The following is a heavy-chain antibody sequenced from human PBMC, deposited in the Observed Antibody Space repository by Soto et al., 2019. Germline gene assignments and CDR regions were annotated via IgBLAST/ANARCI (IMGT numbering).Heavy chain of an antibody. CDR3: ARMASSGSLNWFDP. D-gene: IGHD3-10*01. J-gene: IGHJ5*02. Sequence: VASVKVSCKASGYTFTNYEINWLRQATGQGLEWMGWMNPGSGNTGYAHKFQGRVTMTRNISISTAYMELSRLGSDDTAIYYCARMASSGSLNWFDPWGQGTLVTVSS. CDR2: MNPGSGNT. CDR1: GYTFTNYE. V-gene: IGHV1-8*01.